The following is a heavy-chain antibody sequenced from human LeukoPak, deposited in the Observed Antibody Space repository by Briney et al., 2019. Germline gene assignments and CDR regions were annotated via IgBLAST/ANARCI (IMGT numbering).Heavy chain of an antibody. CDR1: GFTFSSYE. V-gene: IGHV3-23*01. Sequence: PGGSLRLSCAASGFTFSSYEMNWVRQAPGKGLEWVSAISGSGGSTYYADSVKGRFTISRDNSKNTLYLQMNSLRAEDTAVYYCAKAASSADAFDIWGQGTMVTVSS. J-gene: IGHJ3*02. CDR3: AKAASSADAFDI. CDR2: ISGSGGST. D-gene: IGHD3-22*01.